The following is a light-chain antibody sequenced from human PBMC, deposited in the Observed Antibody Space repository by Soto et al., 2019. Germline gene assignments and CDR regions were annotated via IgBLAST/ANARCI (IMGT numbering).Light chain of an antibody. CDR2: ATN. CDR1: SGSVSTSYY. CDR3: VLYIGSGIVV. Sequence: QTVVTQEPSFSVSPGETVTLTCGLNSGSVSTSYYPGWYQQTPGQAPRTLIYATNTRSSGVPDRFSGSILGNKAALTITGAQADDESDYYCVLYIGSGIVVFGGGTKLTVL. V-gene: IGLV8-61*01. J-gene: IGLJ2*01.